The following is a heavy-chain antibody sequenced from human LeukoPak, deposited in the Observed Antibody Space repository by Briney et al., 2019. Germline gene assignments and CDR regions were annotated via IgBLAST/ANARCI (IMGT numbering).Heavy chain of an antibody. Sequence: SETLSLTCTVSGGSINDYYWTWIRQAPGKGLEWIGYISNSGTTDYNPSLKSRVTMSVDTSNNEVALRLTSVTAADTAMYYCARVVRGAVTSNCFDPWGQGTLVTVSS. D-gene: IGHD4-17*01. CDR3: ARVVRGAVTSNCFDP. CDR2: ISNSGTT. J-gene: IGHJ5*02. V-gene: IGHV4-59*01. CDR1: GGSINDYY.